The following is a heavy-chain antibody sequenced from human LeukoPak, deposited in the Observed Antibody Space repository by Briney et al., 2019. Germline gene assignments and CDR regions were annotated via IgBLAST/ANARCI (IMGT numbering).Heavy chain of an antibody. CDR1: GYTFTSYG. D-gene: IGHD3-9*01. J-gene: IGHJ4*02. CDR3: ARVDYDILTGYYAFDY. Sequence: ASVKVSCKASGYTFTSYGISWVRQAPGQGLEWMGWVSAYNGNTNYAQKLQGRVTMTTDTSTSTAYMELRSLRSDDTAVYYCARVDYDILTGYYAFDYWGQGTLVTVSS. V-gene: IGHV1-18*01. CDR2: VSAYNGNT.